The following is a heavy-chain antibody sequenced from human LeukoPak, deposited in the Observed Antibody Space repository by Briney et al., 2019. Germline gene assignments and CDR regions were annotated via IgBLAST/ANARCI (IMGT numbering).Heavy chain of an antibody. Sequence: GGSLRLSCAASGFTFNDYWMIWVRQAPGKGLEWVANIRYDGSEKFYVDSVKGRFTISRDNAKNSLYLQMNSLRAEDTAVYYCARSPIRQRFFDYWGQGTLVSFSS. CDR2: IRYDGSEK. CDR1: GFTFNDYW. J-gene: IGHJ4*02. CDR3: ARSPIRQRFFDY. D-gene: IGHD5-12*01. V-gene: IGHV3-7*04.